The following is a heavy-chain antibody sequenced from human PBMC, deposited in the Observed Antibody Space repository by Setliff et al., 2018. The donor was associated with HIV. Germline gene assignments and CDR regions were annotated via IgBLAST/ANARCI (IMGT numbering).Heavy chain of an antibody. Sequence: SETLSLTCTVSGASISSGSYYWTWIRHHPGRGLEWIGYIHYSGNTDYTPSLKSRVTLSVDTSKNQFTLNLRSVTAADTAVYYCAREDTLAYHWSAGGFFDYWGQGMAVTVSS. CDR2: IHYSGNT. CDR1: GASISSGSYY. J-gene: IGHJ4*02. CDR3: AREDTLAYHWSAGGFFDY. D-gene: IGHD1-1*01. V-gene: IGHV4-31*03.